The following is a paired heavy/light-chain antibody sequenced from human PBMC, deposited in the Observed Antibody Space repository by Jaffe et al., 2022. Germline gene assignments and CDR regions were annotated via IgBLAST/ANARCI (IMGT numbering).Heavy chain of an antibody. D-gene: IGHD3-9*01. J-gene: IGHJ4*02. Sequence: EVQLVESGGGLVQPGGSLRLSCAASGFTFSSYWMSWVRQAPGKGLEWVANIKQDGSEKYYVDSVKGRFTISRDNAKNSLYLQMNSLRAEDTAVYYCARESTPEVLRYFDWLLDGERYFDYWGQGTLVTVSS. CDR3: ARESTPEVLRYFDWLLDGERYFDY. V-gene: IGHV3-7*01. CDR1: GFTFSSYW. CDR2: IKQDGSEK.
Light chain of an antibody. CDR2: DAS. CDR3: QQRSNWPPL. Sequence: EIVLTQSPATLSLSPGERATLSCRASQSVSSYLAWYQQKPGQAPRLLIYDASNRATGIPARFSGSGSGTDFTLTISSLEPEDFAVYYCQQRSNWPPLFGPGTKVDIK. J-gene: IGKJ3*01. V-gene: IGKV3-11*01. CDR1: QSVSSY.